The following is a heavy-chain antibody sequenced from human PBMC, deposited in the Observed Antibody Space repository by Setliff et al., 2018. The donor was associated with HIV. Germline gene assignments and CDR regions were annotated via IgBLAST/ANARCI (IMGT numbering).Heavy chain of an antibody. D-gene: IGHD3-10*01. Sequence: ASVKVSCKASGYTFTDYYIHWVRQAPGQGLEWMGWISAYNGNTNYAQKLQGRVTMTTDTSTSTAYMELRSLRSDDTAMYYCARRIDNSGTFPDKNWLDPWGQGSPVTVSS. J-gene: IGHJ5*02. V-gene: IGHV1-18*01. CDR1: GYTFTDYY. CDR3: ARRIDNSGTFPDKNWLDP. CDR2: ISAYNGNT.